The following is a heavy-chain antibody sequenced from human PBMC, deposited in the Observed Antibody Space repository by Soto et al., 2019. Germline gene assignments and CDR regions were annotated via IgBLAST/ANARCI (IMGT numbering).Heavy chain of an antibody. Sequence: PGGSLRLSCAASGFTCSSYWMSWFRQAPGKGLEWVANIKQDGSEKYYVDSVKGRFTISRDNAKNSLYLQMNSLRAEDTAVYYCARDRHYYDSSGYYYFDYWGQGTLVTVSS. CDR1: GFTCSSYW. CDR2: IKQDGSEK. CDR3: ARDRHYYDSSGYYYFDY. D-gene: IGHD3-22*01. J-gene: IGHJ4*02. V-gene: IGHV3-7*03.